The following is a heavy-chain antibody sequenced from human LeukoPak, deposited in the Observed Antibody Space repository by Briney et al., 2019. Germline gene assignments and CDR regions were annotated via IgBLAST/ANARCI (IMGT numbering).Heavy chain of an antibody. CDR2: ISAYNGNT. Sequence: ASVKVSCKASGYTFTSYGISWVRQAPGQGLEWMGWISAYNGNTNYAQKLQGRVTMTTDTSTSTACMELRSLRSDDTAVYYCARAMITFGGVIVHLFDYWGQGTLVTVSS. D-gene: IGHD3-16*02. V-gene: IGHV1-18*01. CDR3: ARAMITFGGVIVHLFDY. J-gene: IGHJ4*02. CDR1: GYTFTSYG.